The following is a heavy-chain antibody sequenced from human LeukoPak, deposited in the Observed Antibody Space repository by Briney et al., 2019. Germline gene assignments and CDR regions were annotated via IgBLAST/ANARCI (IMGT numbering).Heavy chain of an antibody. J-gene: IGHJ4*02. CDR2: IYSDGTT. CDR3: GRDSGFWLY. CDR1: GDSLTSGSYY. V-gene: IGHV4-39*07. D-gene: IGHD3-22*01. Sequence: SETLSLTCTVSGDSLTSGSYYWGRIRQTPGKGLEWIGNIYSDGTTSYNPSVKSRVTMSVDTSKNQFSLKLNSVTAADTAVYYCGRDSGFWLYWGQGTLVTVSS.